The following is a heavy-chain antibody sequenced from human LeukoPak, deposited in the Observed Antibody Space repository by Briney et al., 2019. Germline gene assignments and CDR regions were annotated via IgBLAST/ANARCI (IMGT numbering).Heavy chain of an antibody. V-gene: IGHV4-34*01. J-gene: IGHJ4*02. CDR1: GGSFSGYY. D-gene: IGHD3-10*01. Sequence: SENVSLTCAGYGGSFSGYYWGWIGPAPGKGLEGIGEINHSGSTDYNPSLKRRVTISVDTSKNQFSLKLSSVTPADPAVYYCARGPGYYGSGSYPSVYWGQGTLVTVSS. CDR3: ARGPGYYGSGSYPSVY. CDR2: INHSGST.